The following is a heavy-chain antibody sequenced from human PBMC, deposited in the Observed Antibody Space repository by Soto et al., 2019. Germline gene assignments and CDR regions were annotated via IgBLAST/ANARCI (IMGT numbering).Heavy chain of an antibody. Sequence: EVQLLETGGGLVQPGGSLSLSCTASGFTFSNYAMSWVRQAPGKGLEWVSAITRTDSTYYADSVKGRFTISRDNSRNTLYLQMNSLGAEDAALYYCAKALVGEVGATDYWGQGTLVTVSS. J-gene: IGHJ4*02. D-gene: IGHD1-26*01. CDR1: GFTFSNYA. CDR2: ITRTDST. CDR3: AKALVGEVGATDY. V-gene: IGHV3-23*01.